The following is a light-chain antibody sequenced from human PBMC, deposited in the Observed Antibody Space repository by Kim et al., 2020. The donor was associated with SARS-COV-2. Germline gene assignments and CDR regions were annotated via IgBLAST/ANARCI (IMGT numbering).Light chain of an antibody. V-gene: IGKV3-20*01. Sequence: RATLFCRARQSVSNNYLAWYQQKPGQAPRLLIYGASSRATGIPDGIPDRFSGSGSGTDFTLTISRLEPEDLAVYYCQQYGSSPRTFGQGTKVDIK. CDR2: GAS. CDR3: QQYGSSPRT. CDR1: QSVSNNY. J-gene: IGKJ1*01.